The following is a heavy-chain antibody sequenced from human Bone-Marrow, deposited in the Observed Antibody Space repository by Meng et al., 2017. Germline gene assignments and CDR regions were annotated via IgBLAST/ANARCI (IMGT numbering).Heavy chain of an antibody. J-gene: IGHJ3*02. Sequence: GESLKISCAASGFTFSSYEMNWVRQAPGKGLEWVSYISSSGSTTYYADSVKGRFTISRDNAKNSLYLQMNSLRAEDTAVYYCALSGGIQLPDETHDAFDIWGQGTMVTVSS. D-gene: IGHD5-18*01. CDR3: ALSGGIQLPDETHDAFDI. CDR1: GFTFSSYE. V-gene: IGHV3-48*03. CDR2: ISSSGSTT.